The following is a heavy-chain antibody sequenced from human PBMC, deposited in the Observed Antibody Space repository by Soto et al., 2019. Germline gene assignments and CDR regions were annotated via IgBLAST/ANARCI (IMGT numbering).Heavy chain of an antibody. D-gene: IGHD3-22*01. CDR2: IYWNDDK. J-gene: IGHJ3*02. V-gene: IGHV2-5*01. CDR3: AHGVYDSSGYYVPEAFDI. Sequence: QITLKESGPTLVKPTQPLTLTCTFSGFSLSTSGVGVGWIRQPPGKALEWLALIYWNDDKRYSPSLKSRLTITKDTSKNQVVLTKTNMDPVETATYYCAHGVYDSSGYYVPEAFDIWGQGTMVTVSS. CDR1: GFSLSTSGVG.